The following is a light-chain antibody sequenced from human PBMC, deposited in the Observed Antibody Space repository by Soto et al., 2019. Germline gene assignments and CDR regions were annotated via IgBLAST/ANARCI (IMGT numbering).Light chain of an antibody. CDR3: GSFTTWSTAI. CDR2: EVS. V-gene: IGLV2-14*01. CDR1: TSDVGNYNF. J-gene: IGLJ2*01. Sequence: QSVLTQPASVSGSPGQSITISCTGTTSDVGNYNFVSWYQHHPGKAPKLIIYEVSRRPPGISSRFSGSKSGNTASLTISGLQAEDGADYYCGSFTTWSTAICGGGTKVTVL.